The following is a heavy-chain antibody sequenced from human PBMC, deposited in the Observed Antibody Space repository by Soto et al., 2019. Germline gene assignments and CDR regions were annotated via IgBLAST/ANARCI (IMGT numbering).Heavy chain of an antibody. CDR2: INPNSGGT. J-gene: IGHJ6*02. V-gene: IGHV1-2*02. D-gene: IGHD1-26*01. CDR3: ARDRSRSRGLDYYYGMDV. Sequence: ASVKVSCKASGYTFTGYYMHWVRQAPGQGLEWMGWINPNSGGTNYAQKFQGRVTMTRDTSISTAYMELSRLRSDDTAVYYCARDRSRSRGLDYYYGMDVWGQGTTVTVSS. CDR1: GYTFTGYY.